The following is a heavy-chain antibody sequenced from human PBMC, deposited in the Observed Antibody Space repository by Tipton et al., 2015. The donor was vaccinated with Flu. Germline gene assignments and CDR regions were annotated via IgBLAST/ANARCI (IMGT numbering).Heavy chain of an antibody. V-gene: IGHV2-70*01. CDR1: GFSLSTSGMC. CDR3: ARSAARPPYSYYGMDV. D-gene: IGHD6-6*01. Sequence: LVKPSQTLTLTCTFSGFSLSTSGMCVSWIRQPPGKALEWLALIDWDDDKYYSTSLKTRLTISKDTSKNQVVLTMTNMDPVDTATYYCARSAARPPYSYYGMDVWGQGTPVTVSS. J-gene: IGHJ6*02. CDR2: IDWDDDK.